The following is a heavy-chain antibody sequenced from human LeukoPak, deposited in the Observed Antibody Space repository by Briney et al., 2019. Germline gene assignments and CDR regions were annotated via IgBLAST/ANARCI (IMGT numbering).Heavy chain of an antibody. CDR1: GGSISSSNW. CDR3: ATAAAGDKSFDY. D-gene: IGHD6-13*01. V-gene: IGHV4-4*02. CDR2: IYHSGST. Sequence: SGTLSLTCAVSGGSISSSNWWSWVRQPPGKGLEWIGEIYHSGSTNYNPPLKSRVTISVDKSKNQLSLKLSSVTAADTAVYYCATAAAGDKSFDYWGQGTLVTVSS. J-gene: IGHJ4*02.